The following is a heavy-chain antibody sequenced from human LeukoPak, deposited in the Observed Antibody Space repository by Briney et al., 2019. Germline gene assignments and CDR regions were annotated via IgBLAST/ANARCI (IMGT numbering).Heavy chain of an antibody. D-gene: IGHD2-8*01. CDR2: IYYSGST. J-gene: IGHJ5*02. Sequence: SETLSLTCTVSGCSISSSSYYWGWIRQPPGKGLEWIGSIYYSGSTYYNPSLKSRVTISVDTSKNQFSLKLSSVTAADTAVYYCARYGKNTKTFDPWGQGTLVTVSS. V-gene: IGHV4-39*01. CDR1: GCSISSSSYY. CDR3: ARYGKNTKTFDP.